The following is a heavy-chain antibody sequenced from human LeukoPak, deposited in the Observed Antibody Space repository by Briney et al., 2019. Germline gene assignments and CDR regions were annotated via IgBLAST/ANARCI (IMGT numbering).Heavy chain of an antibody. CDR3: AKFRTSSGPRDFDS. Sequence: PGGSLRLSCAASGFTFSSYAMSWVRQAPGKGLEWVSAISDGGGTTYYTDSVKGRFSISRDTSKSTLYLQMNSLRAEDTALYYCAKFRTSSGPRDFDSWGQGTLVTVSS. CDR1: GFTFSSYA. V-gene: IGHV3-23*01. D-gene: IGHD1-1*01. CDR2: ISDGGGTT. J-gene: IGHJ4*02.